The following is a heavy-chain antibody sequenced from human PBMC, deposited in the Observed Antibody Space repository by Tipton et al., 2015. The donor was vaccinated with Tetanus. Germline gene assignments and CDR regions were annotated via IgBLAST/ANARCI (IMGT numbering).Heavy chain of an antibody. CDR2: IHHSGDT. D-gene: IGHD4/OR15-4a*01. CDR3: AREPGFDYGFKY. V-gene: IGHV4-31*11. J-gene: IGHJ4*02. Sequence: TLSLTCDVSGGSIVGGEYYWSWIRRHPVRGLEWIGSIHHSGDTHYHPSLRGRVTMSVDTSKNHFSLKLSSMKAADTAIYYCAREPGFDYGFKYWGQGALVTVSS. CDR1: GGSIVGGEYY.